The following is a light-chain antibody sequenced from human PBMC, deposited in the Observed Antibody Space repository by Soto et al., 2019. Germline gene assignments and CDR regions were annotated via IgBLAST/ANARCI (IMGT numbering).Light chain of an antibody. Sequence: EIVLTQSPLSLPVTPGEPASISCRSSQSLLHRNGYTYLDWYLQKPGQSPQLLIYAASNRAAGVPDRFSGSGSGTDFTLKISRVEAEDVGVYYCMESLRIRTVGQGTKVEIK. J-gene: IGKJ1*01. V-gene: IGKV2-28*01. CDR2: AAS. CDR3: MESLRIRT. CDR1: QSLLHRNGYTY.